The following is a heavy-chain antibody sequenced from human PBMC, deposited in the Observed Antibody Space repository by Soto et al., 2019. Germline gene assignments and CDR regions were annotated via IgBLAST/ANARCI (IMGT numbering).Heavy chain of an antibody. D-gene: IGHD5-12*01. Sequence: QVRLQESGPGLLKPSETLSLTCTVSGGSINTFYWSWVRQPAGKGLEWIGRIFSSGSTSFNPSLASRVSMSEDTSMNHFSLNLSSVTAADMAVYYCAREGSYSAYNFAHGIQLWSFDFWGQGALVTVSS. V-gene: IGHV4-4*07. J-gene: IGHJ4*02. CDR1: GGSINTFY. CDR3: AREGSYSAYNFAHGIQLWSFDF. CDR2: IFSSGST.